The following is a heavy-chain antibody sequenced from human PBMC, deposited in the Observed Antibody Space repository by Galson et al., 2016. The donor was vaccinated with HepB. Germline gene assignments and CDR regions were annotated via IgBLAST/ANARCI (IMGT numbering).Heavy chain of an antibody. D-gene: IGHD5-24*01. CDR3: AKGRWDFDS. V-gene: IGHV3-30*18. CDR1: GFTFSTYG. CDR2: ISYDGKSG. J-gene: IGHJ4*02. Sequence: SLRLSCAASGFTFSTYGMHWVRQAPGKGLEWVALISYDGKSGSYADSVKGRVTISRDNSKNTRYLQMHSLRGEDTAVYYCAKGRWDFDSWGQGTLVTVSS.